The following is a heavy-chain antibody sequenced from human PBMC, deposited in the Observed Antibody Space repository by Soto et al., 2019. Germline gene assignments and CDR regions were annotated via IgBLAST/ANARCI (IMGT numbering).Heavy chain of an antibody. CDR2: ITPILDST. V-gene: IGHV1-69*08. CDR1: GDTFSSYT. CDR3: ARDIGSAIWHRPLAV. J-gene: IGHJ6*02. D-gene: IGHD1-26*01. Sequence: QVQLVQSGAEVKKPGSSVNVSCKVSGDTFSSYTITWVRQAPGQGLDWMGRITPILDSTNYAVKFQGRITMTADKSTNTVYMNLRSLISEDTAVYYCARDIGSAIWHRPLAVWGRGTTVTVS.